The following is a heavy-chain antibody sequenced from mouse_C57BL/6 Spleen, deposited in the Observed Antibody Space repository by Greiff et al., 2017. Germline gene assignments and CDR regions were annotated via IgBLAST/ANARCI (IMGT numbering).Heavy chain of an antibody. V-gene: IGHV2-2*01. D-gene: IGHD1-1*01. CDR1: GFSLTSYG. J-gene: IGHJ2*01. CDR3: ARSYGNSLFDY. CDR2: IWRGGST. Sequence: QVQLKQSGPGLVQPSQCLSITCTVSGFSLTSYGVHWVRQSPGKGLEWLGVIWRGGSTDYNAAFISRLSISKDNSTSQVFFKMNTLEADDTAIYCCARSYGNSLFDYWGQGTTLTVSS.